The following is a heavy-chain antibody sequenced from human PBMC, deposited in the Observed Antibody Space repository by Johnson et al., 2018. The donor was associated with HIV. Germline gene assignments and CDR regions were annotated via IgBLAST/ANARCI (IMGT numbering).Heavy chain of an antibody. CDR1: GFTFDDYA. CDR2: IYSGGNT. Sequence: EVQLVESGGGVVRPGGSLRLSCAASGFTFDDYAMSWVRQAPGKGLEWVSVIYSGGNTYYADPVKGRFTISRGNSKNTLYLQMNSLRAEDTAVYYCAKDGRDDLRAFDIWGQGTMVTVSS. D-gene: IGHD5-24*01. J-gene: IGHJ3*02. CDR3: AKDGRDDLRAFDI. V-gene: IGHV3-66*01.